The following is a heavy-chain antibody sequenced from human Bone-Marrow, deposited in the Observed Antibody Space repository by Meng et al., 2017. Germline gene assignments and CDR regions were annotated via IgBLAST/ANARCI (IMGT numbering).Heavy chain of an antibody. CDR3: ARYVFDSSSLYSNWFDP. CDR2: IHYSGST. Sequence: QVQLQESGPGLVKPSQTLSLTCTVSGGSISSGTYYWGWIRQLPGKGLEWIAYIHYSGSTSYSPSLKSRVTISVDTSKNQLSLKLSSMTAADTAVYYCARYVFDSSSLYSNWFDPWGQGTLVTVSS. J-gene: IGHJ5*02. V-gene: IGHV4-31*03. CDR1: GGSISSGTYY. D-gene: IGHD3-22*01.